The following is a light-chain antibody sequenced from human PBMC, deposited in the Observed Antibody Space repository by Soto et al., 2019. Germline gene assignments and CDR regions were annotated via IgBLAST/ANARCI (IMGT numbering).Light chain of an antibody. CDR1: QAIRTD. Sequence: AIQMTQSPSSLSASVGDRVTITCRASQAIRTDLGWYQQRPGKAPKLLIYGTSNLQSGVPSRFSGSGSGTDFTLTINSLQPEDFATYYCLQDYSYPRTFGLGTKVDIK. CDR3: LQDYSYPRT. CDR2: GTS. V-gene: IGKV1-6*01. J-gene: IGKJ1*01.